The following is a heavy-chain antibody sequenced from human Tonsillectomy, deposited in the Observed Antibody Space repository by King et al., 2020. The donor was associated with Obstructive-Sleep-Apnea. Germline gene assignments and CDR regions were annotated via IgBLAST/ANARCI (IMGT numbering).Heavy chain of an antibody. D-gene: IGHD6-19*01. Sequence: VQLQESGPGLVKPSETLSLICTVSGNSISSTYFWGWIRQPPGKGLEWIGNIYHSGSTYYNPSLKSRVTLSVDTSKDQFSLKVNSVTAADTAVYYCARGRSGWSEYFQHWGQGTLVTVSS. J-gene: IGHJ1*01. V-gene: IGHV4-38-2*02. CDR2: IYHSGST. CDR3: ARGRSGWSEYFQH. CDR1: GNSISSTYF.